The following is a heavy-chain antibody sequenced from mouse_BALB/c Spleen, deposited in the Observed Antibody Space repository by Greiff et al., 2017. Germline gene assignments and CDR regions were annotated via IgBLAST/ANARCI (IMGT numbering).Heavy chain of an antibody. J-gene: IGHJ4*01. CDR3: AGGFSTTVVDDMDY. CDR2: IDPANGNT. Sequence: EVQLQQSGAELVRPGALVKLSCKASGFNIKDTYMHWVKQRPEQGLEWIGRIDPANGNTKYDPKFQGKATITADTSSNTAYLQLSSLTSEDTAVYYCAGGFSTTVVDDMDYWGQGTAVTVSS. D-gene: IGHD1-1*01. CDR1: GFNIKDTY. V-gene: IGHV14-3*02.